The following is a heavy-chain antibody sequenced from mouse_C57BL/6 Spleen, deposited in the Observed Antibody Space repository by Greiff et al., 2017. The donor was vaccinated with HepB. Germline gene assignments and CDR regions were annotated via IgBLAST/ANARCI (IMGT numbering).Heavy chain of an antibody. CDR3: ARRAGEGYFDV. CDR1: GYTFTSYW. CDR2: IDPSDSET. V-gene: IGHV1-52*01. Sequence: QVQLQQPGAELVRPGSSVKLSCKASGYTFTSYWMHWVKQRPIQGLEWIGNIDPSDSETHYNQKFKDKATLTVDKSSSTAYMQLSSLTSEDSAVYYCARRAGEGYFDVWGTVTTVTVSS. J-gene: IGHJ1*03. D-gene: IGHD2-13*01.